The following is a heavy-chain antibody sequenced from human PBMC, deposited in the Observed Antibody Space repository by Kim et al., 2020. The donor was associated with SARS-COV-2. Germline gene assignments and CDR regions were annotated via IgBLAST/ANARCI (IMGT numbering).Heavy chain of an antibody. D-gene: IGHD2-2*03. J-gene: IGHJ6*02. V-gene: IGHV3-30-3*01. Sequence: GGSLRLSCAASGFTFSSYAMHWVRQAPGKGLEWVAVISYDGSNKYYADSVKGRFTISRDNSKNTLYLQMNSLRAEDTAVYYCARDPWITGVWGQGTTVTVSS. CDR2: ISYDGSNK. CDR3: ARDPWITGV. CDR1: GFTFSSYA.